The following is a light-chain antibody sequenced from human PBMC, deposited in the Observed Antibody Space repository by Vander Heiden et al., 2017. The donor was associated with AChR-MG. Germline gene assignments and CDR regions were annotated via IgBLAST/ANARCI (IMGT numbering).Light chain of an antibody. CDR2: DAS. CDR3: HQRSNWPLT. V-gene: IGKV3-11*01. Sequence: EIVLTQSPATLSLSPGERATLSSRASQSVSSYVAWYQQKPGQAPRLLIYDASNRATGIPARFSGSGSGTDFTLTISSLEPEDFALYYCHQRSNWPLTFGGGTKLEIK. CDR1: QSVSSY. J-gene: IGKJ4*01.